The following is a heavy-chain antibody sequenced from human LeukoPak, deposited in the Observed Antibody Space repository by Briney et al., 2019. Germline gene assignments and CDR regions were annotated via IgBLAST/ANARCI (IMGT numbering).Heavy chain of an antibody. D-gene: IGHD3-22*01. CDR1: GHTFTGYY. Sequence: ASVKVSCKASGHTFTGYYMHWVRQAPGQGLEWMGWINPNSGGTNYAQKFQGRVTMTRDTSISTAYMELSGLRSDDTAVHYCARESADYYDSSGYYYLVYYFDYWGQGTLVTVSS. V-gene: IGHV1-2*02. CDR2: INPNSGGT. J-gene: IGHJ4*02. CDR3: ARESADYYDSSGYYYLVYYFDY.